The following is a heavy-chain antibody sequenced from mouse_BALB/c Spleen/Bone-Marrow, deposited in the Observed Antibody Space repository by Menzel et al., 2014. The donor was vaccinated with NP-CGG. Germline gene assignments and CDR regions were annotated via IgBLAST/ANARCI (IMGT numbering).Heavy chain of an antibody. CDR3: AKKGTTFYFVY. Sequence: EVQLQQSGPELVKPGASVKISCKASGYTFTDYNMHWVKQSHGKSLEWIGYIYPYNGGTGYNQKFKNKATLTVDKSSSTASMEPRSLTSEDSADYSCAKKGTTFYFVYRSQGAPLTVSS. CDR1: GYTFTDYN. D-gene: IGHD5-5*01. J-gene: IGHJ2*01. V-gene: IGHV1S29*02. CDR2: IYPYNGGT.